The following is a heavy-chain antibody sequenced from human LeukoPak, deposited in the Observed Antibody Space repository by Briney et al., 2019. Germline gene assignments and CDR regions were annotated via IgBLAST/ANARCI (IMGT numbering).Heavy chain of an antibody. CDR3: ARGPKRAVVPAARLFDY. J-gene: IGHJ4*02. V-gene: IGHV1-18*01. CDR2: ISAYNGNT. Sequence: ASVKVSCKASGYTFTSYGISWVRQAPGQGLEWMGWISAYNGNTNYAQKLQGRVTMTTDTSTSTAYMELRSLRYDDTAVYYCARGPKRAVVPAARLFDYWGQGTLVTVSS. D-gene: IGHD2-2*01. CDR1: GYTFTSYG.